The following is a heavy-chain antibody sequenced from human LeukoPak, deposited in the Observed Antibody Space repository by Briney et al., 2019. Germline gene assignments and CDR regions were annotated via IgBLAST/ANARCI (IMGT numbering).Heavy chain of an antibody. J-gene: IGHJ4*02. V-gene: IGHV3-21*06. Sequence: GGSLRLSCAASGFIFRDYHIHWVRQAPGKGLEWVSSISSSAGYMYYADSVKGRFTISRDNAKNSLYLQMNSLRAEDTAIYYCTRVGYIDEGIDYWGQGTLVTVSS. CDR2: ISSSAGYM. CDR1: GFIFRDYH. CDR3: TRVGYIDEGIDY. D-gene: IGHD5-24*01.